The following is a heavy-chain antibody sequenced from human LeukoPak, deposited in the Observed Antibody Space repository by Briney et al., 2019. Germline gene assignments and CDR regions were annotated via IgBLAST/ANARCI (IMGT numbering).Heavy chain of an antibody. CDR3: ARANVEMATSKAYYYYYMDV. CDR1: GFTFSTFA. D-gene: IGHD5-24*01. Sequence: GSLRLSCAASGFTFSTFAMIWVRQPPGKGLEWVSSIFPSGGEIHYADSVRGRFTISRDNSKSTLSLQMNSLRAEDTAVYYCARANVEMATSKAYYYYYMDVWGKGTTVTVSS. CDR2: IFPSGGEI. V-gene: IGHV3-23*01. J-gene: IGHJ6*03.